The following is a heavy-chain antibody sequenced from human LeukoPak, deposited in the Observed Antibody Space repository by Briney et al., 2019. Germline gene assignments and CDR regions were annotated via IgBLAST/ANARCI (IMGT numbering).Heavy chain of an antibody. V-gene: IGHV1-2*02. Sequence: ASVKVSRKASGYTFIDYYMHWVRQAPGQGLEWMGWINPNSGGTNYAQKFQGRVTMTRDTSISTAYMELSRLRSDDTAVYYCAREYGSITMVIWGQGTMVTVSS. D-gene: IGHD3-10*01. CDR1: GYTFIDYY. J-gene: IGHJ3*02. CDR3: AREYGSITMVI. CDR2: INPNSGGT.